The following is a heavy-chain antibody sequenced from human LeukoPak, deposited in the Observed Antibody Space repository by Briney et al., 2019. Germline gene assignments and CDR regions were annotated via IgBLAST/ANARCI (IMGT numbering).Heavy chain of an antibody. CDR2: IYCSGST. V-gene: IGHV4-59*08. CDR1: GGSIGSYY. J-gene: IGHJ4*02. Sequence: SETLSLTCTVSGGSIGSYYWSWIRQPPGKGLEWIGSIYCSGSTNYNPSLKSRVTISVDTSKNQFSLKLSSVTAADTAVYYCARHWGAHYDYWGQGTLVTVSS. D-gene: IGHD3-16*01. CDR3: ARHWGAHYDY.